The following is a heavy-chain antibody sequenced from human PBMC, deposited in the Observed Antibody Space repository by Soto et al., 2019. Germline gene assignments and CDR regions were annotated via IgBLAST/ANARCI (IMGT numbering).Heavy chain of an antibody. V-gene: IGHV2-5*02. CDR1: GFSLMTNGVG. CDR3: AHTVARGAYWETFNY. Sequence: QITLKESGPTLVKPTQTLTLTCTVSGFSLMTNGVGVGWFRQPPGKALEWLALIYRDHDKRYRPSLKSRVTITKDNTKNQVVLTMTNMDPVDTATYYCAHTVARGAYWETFNYWGQGTLVTVSS. D-gene: IGHD1-26*01. J-gene: IGHJ4*02. CDR2: IYRDHDK.